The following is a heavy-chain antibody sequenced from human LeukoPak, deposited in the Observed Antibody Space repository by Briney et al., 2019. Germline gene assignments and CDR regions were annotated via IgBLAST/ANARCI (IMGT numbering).Heavy chain of an antibody. J-gene: IGHJ4*02. D-gene: IGHD3-22*01. Sequence: PGGSLRLSCEASGFTFTTYSMTWVRQAPGKGLEWLSGINWNGGSTGYADSVKGRFTISRDNAKNSLYLQMNSLRAEDTALYYCARGSHYSDSSGYYSSFDYWGQGTLVTVSS. V-gene: IGHV3-20*04. CDR3: ARGSHYSDSSGYYSSFDY. CDR2: INWNGGST. CDR1: GFTFTTYS.